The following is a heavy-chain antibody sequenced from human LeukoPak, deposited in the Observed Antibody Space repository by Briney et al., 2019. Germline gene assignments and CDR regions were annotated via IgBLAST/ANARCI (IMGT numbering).Heavy chain of an antibody. J-gene: IGHJ3*02. D-gene: IGHD1-14*01. CDR1: GASISGHY. V-gene: IGHV4-59*11. CDR2: ISHIGST. CDR3: ARDRISINALDM. Sequence: ASETLSLTCTVSGASISGHYLTWLRQPPGKGLGWIGYISHIGSTNYNPSLKSRVTISVDTSKNQFSLKLTSVTAADTAVYYCARDRISINALDMWGQGTMVTVSS.